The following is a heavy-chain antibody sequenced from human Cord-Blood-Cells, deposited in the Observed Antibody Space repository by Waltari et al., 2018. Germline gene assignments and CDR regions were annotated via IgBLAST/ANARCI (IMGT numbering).Heavy chain of an antibody. V-gene: IGHV3-23*01. Sequence: EVQLLESGGGLVQPGGSLRLSCAASGFTFSSYAMSWVRQAPVKGLEGVSAFGGTGGSTYYADAVKGRFTIPRDNSKNSLYLQMNSLRAEDTAVYYCAKSPVYGSGRSYWGQGTLVTVSS. CDR3: AKSPVYGSGRSY. CDR2: FGGTGGST. J-gene: IGHJ4*02. CDR1: GFTFSSYA. D-gene: IGHD3-10*01.